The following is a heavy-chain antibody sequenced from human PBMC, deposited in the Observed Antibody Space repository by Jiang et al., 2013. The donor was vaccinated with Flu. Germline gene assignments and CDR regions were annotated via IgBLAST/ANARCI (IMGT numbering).Heavy chain of an antibody. CDR3: ARDRDNWNYEGEHAFDY. V-gene: IGHV1-2*02. J-gene: IGHJ4*02. D-gene: IGHD1-7*01. CDR2: NPNSGGT. Sequence: NPNSGGTNYAQKFQGRVTMTRDTSISTAYMELSRLGSDDTAVYYCARDRDNWNYEGEHAFDYWGQGTLVTVSS.